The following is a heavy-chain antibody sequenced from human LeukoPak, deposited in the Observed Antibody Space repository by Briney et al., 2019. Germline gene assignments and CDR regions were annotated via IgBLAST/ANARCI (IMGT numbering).Heavy chain of an antibody. J-gene: IGHJ3*02. Sequence: GGSLRLSCAASGFTFDDYAMSWVRQAPGKGLEWVSGINWNGGSTGYVDSVKGRYAISRDNAKNSLYLQMNSLRGEDTALYYCARDAHFGGVFDIWGQGTMVTASS. CDR2: INWNGGST. CDR3: ARDAHFGGVFDI. D-gene: IGHD2-21*01. V-gene: IGHV3-20*04. CDR1: GFTFDDYA.